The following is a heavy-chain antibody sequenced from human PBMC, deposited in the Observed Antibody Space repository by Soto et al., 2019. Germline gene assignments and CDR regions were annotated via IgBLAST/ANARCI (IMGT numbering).Heavy chain of an antibody. V-gene: IGHV3-23*01. J-gene: IGHJ6*02. CDR3: VKDLDFWSGYYSMDV. CDR2: ISGSGGNT. D-gene: IGHD3-3*01. Sequence: GGSLRLSCAASGFTFINFAMTWVRQAPGKGLDWVSTISGSGGNTYYADSVKGRFSISRDNSKSTLYLQMNSLRTGDTAVYYCVKDLDFWSGYYSMDVWGQGTAVTVSS. CDR1: GFTFINFA.